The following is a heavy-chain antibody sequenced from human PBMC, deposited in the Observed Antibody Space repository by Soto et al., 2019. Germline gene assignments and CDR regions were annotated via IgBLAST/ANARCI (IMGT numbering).Heavy chain of an antibody. Sequence: PGGYLRLSCSASGYTFSTYVMHWVCQAPCKGLEWVAPIWNDGSHIEYADSVKGRFTTSRDNSKNTLYLQMNSLRADDTAVYYCARERRGVLEGTDCYGMYGWGKGSRV. V-gene: IGHV3-33*01. CDR2: IWNDGSHI. D-gene: IGHD1-1*01. CDR3: ARERRGVLEGTDCYGMYG. CDR1: GYTFSTYV. J-gene: IGHJ6*04.